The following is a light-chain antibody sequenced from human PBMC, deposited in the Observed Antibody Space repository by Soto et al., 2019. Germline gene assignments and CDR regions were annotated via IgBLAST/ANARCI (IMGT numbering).Light chain of an antibody. V-gene: IGKV1-39*01. Sequence: DIQMTQSPSSLSASVGDRVTITCRASQSISSYLNWYQQTKGKAPKILIYAASSLQSGVPSRFSGSGSGTDFTLTISSLQPEDFETYYCQQSYSNPQTFGQGTKVDIK. J-gene: IGKJ1*01. CDR2: AAS. CDR3: QQSYSNPQT. CDR1: QSISSY.